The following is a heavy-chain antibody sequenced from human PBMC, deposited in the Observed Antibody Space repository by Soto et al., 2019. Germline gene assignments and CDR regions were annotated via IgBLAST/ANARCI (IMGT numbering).Heavy chain of an antibody. J-gene: IGHJ6*02. CDR2: IYNGGST. V-gene: IGHV3-53*02. Sequence: EVQLVETGGGLIQPGGSLRLSCAASGLTVSSNYMSWVRQAPGKGLEWVSVIYNGGSTFYADSVKGRLTISRDNSKNTLSLQMNSLRAEDTAIYYCARGWMDVWGLGTTVTVSS. CDR3: ARGWMDV. CDR1: GLTVSSNY.